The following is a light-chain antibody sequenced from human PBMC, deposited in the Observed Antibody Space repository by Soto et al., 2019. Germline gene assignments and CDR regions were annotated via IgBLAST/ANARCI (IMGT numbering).Light chain of an antibody. J-gene: IGKJ4*01. CDR3: QQRSDWPS. Sequence: EIVLTQSPATLSLSPGERATLSCRASQSVSSYLAWYQQKPGQAPRLLIYAASNRATDIPDRFSGSGSGTDFTLTISRLEPEDFAVYYCQQRSDWPSFGGGTKVDIK. CDR2: AAS. V-gene: IGKV3-11*01. CDR1: QSVSSY.